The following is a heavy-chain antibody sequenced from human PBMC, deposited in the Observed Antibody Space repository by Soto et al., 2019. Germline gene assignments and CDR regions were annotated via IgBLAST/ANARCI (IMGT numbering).Heavy chain of an antibody. V-gene: IGHV3-74*01. D-gene: IGHD6-19*01. CDR2: CNIDGSST. CDR1: GFTFSIDV. J-gene: IGHJ4*02. Sequence: PGGALRLSCASAGFTFSIDVMDSVRQTLWKSLVWVSRCNIDGSSTTYADSVNFRFTIARDNANNTLDLQMNSLRAADTAVYYCARAIAVAGNGAFLWGKATLVSVSS. CDR3: ARAIAVAGNGAFL.